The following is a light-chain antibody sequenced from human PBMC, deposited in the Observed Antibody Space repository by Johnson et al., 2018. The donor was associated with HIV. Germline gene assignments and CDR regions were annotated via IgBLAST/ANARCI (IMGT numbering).Light chain of an antibody. J-gene: IGLJ1*01. V-gene: IGLV1-51*02. CDR1: IANIGNNY. Sequence: QSALTQPPSVSAAPGQRVTISCSGGIANIGNNYVSWYQQLPGTAPKLLIYEHNKRPSGIPDRFSGYKSGTTATLDISGLQTGDEADYYCGTWASGLSAGVFGTGTKVTVL. CDR2: EHN. CDR3: GTWASGLSAGV.